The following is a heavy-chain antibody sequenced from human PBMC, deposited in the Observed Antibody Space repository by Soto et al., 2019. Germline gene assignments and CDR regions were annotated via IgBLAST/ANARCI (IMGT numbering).Heavy chain of an antibody. CDR1: GYTFTSDW. J-gene: IGHJ4*02. CDR3: ARLTRNYSFDY. V-gene: IGHV5-10-1*01. CDR2: VDPTDSYG. Sequence: GESLKISCKGSGYTFTSDWISWVRQMPGKGLEWMGRVDPTDSYGNYRPSFQGHVTISADKSISTAYLQWSSLKVSDTAMYYCARLTRNYSFDYWGQGTLVTVPQ. D-gene: IGHD1-7*01.